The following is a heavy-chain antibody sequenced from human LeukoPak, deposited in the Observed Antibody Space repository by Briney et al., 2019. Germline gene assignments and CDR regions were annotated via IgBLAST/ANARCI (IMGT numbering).Heavy chain of an antibody. V-gene: IGHV4-39*01. J-gene: IGHJ4*02. CDR1: GASITTTSFS. D-gene: IGHD1-26*01. Sequence: SETLSLTCAVSGASITTTSFSWAWIRQPPGQDLEWIATISSSDEKYYNPSLMSRVTISPDTSKNRFSLEVTSATAADTCLFYCAKFKSGTGFDYWGRGILVIVSS. CDR2: ISSSDEK. CDR3: AKFKSGTGFDY.